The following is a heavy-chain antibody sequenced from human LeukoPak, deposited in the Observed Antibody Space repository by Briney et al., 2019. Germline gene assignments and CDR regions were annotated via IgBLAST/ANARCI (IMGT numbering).Heavy chain of an antibody. V-gene: IGHV1-2*02. CDR1: GYTFTGYY. J-gene: IGHJ4*02. Sequence: ASVKVPCKASGYTFTGYYMHWVRQAPGQGLEWMGWINPNSGGTNYAQKFQGRVTMTRDTSISTAYMELSRLRSDDTAVYYCAREGSYGWSFDYWGQGTLVTVSS. D-gene: IGHD5-18*01. CDR2: INPNSGGT. CDR3: AREGSYGWSFDY.